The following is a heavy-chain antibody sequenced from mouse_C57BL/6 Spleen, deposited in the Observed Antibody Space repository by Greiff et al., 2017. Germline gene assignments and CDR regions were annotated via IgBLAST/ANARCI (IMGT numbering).Heavy chain of an antibody. CDR1: GYTFTDYY. CDR3: ARVDFGGTESLAY. J-gene: IGHJ3*01. V-gene: IGHV1-77*01. D-gene: IGHD4-1*01. CDR2: IDPGSGST. Sequence: VQLQQSGAELVKPGASVKISCKASGYTFTDYYINWVKQRPGQGLEWIGKIDPGSGSTYYNEKFKGKATLTADKSSSTAYMQLSSLTSEDSAVYFCARVDFGGTESLAYWGQGTLVTVSA.